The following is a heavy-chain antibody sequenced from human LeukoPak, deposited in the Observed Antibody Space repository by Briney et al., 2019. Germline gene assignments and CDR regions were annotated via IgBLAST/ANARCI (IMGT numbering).Heavy chain of an antibody. CDR2: IWYDGSNK. J-gene: IGHJ4*02. D-gene: IGHD6-13*01. CDR1: GFTFSSYG. V-gene: IGHV3-33*06. CDR3: AKDQRAGGYTTTWTFDY. Sequence: PGGSLRLSCAASGFTFSSYGMHWVRQAPGKGLEWVAVIWYDGSNKYYADSVKGRFTISRDNSKNTLYLQMNSLRAEDTAVYYCAKDQRAGGYTTTWTFDYWGQGTLVTVSS.